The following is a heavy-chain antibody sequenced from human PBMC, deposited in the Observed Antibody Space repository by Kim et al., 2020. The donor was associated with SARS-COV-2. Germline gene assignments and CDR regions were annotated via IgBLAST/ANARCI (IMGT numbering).Heavy chain of an antibody. D-gene: IGHD6-13*01. Sequence: GGSLRLSCAASGFTFSSYGMHWVRQAPGKGLEWVAVISYDGSNKYYADSVKGRFTISRDNSKNTLYLQMNSLRAEDTAVYYCAKAGGYSSSWYPYYYGMDVWGQGTTVTVSS. CDR1: GFTFSSYG. J-gene: IGHJ6*02. V-gene: IGHV3-30*18. CDR3: AKAGGYSSSWYPYYYGMDV. CDR2: ISYDGSNK.